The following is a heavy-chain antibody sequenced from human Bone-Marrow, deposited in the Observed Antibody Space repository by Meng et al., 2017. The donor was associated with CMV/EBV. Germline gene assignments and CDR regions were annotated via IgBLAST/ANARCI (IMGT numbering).Heavy chain of an antibody. Sequence: QLQLQQWGVRLSKPSETLSLTCAVSGGSFSGYYWRWIRPPRGKGLEWIAEINHSGTTNYHTSLKSRVTISVDTSKNQFSLKLSSVTAAATAVYYCATVGLGMNWFDHWGQGTLVTVFS. V-gene: IGHV4-34*01. CDR2: INHSGTT. CDR3: ATVGLGMNWFDH. CDR1: GGSFSGYY. J-gene: IGHJ5*02.